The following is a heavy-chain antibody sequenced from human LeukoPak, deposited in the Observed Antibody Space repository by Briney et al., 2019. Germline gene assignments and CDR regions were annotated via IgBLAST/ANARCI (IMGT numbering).Heavy chain of an antibody. Sequence: GGSLRLSCAASGFTFDDYAMHWVRQVPGKGLEWVSGISWNSGRIGYADSVKGRFTIARDNAKNSLYLQMNSLRAEDTALYYCAKDRTFTVTGAHFDYWGQGTLVTVSS. V-gene: IGHV3-9*01. J-gene: IGHJ4*02. CDR1: GFTFDDYA. D-gene: IGHD4-17*01. CDR2: ISWNSGRI. CDR3: AKDRTFTVTGAHFDY.